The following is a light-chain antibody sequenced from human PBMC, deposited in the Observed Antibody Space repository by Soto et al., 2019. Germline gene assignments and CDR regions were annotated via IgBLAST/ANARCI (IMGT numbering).Light chain of an antibody. CDR1: SSNIGENY. J-gene: IGLJ2*01. CDR3: GSWDNSLTAGV. CDR2: DNN. V-gene: IGLV1-51*01. Sequence: QSVLTQPPSVSAAPGQTVTISCSGSSSNIGENYVSWYQQFPGTAPKLLIYDNNKRPSGIPDRFSGSKSGTSATLGITGLQTGDEADYHCGSWDNSLTAGVFGGGTKVTVL.